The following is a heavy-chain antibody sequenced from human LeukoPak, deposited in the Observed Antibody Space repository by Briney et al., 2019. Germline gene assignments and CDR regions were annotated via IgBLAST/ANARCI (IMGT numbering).Heavy chain of an antibody. Sequence: PGRSLILSCAASGFTFSTYGMHWVRQAPGKGLEWVALISYDGSNKYYADSVKGRFTISRDNSKNTLNLQMNSLRAEDTAVYYCAKERQWLVLDYWGQGTLVTVSS. D-gene: IGHD6-19*01. CDR1: GFTFSTYG. CDR2: ISYDGSNK. CDR3: AKERQWLVLDY. J-gene: IGHJ4*02. V-gene: IGHV3-30*18.